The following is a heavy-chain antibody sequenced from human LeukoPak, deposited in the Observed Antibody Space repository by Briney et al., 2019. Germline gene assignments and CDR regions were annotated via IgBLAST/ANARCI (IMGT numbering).Heavy chain of an antibody. CDR2: IYYSGST. CDR1: GGSISSYY. D-gene: IGHD3-16*02. Sequence: SETLSLTCTVSGGSISSYYWSWIRQPPGKGLEWIGYIYYSGSTNYNPSLKSRVTISVDTSKNQFSLKLSSVTAADTAVYYCARGPPAVINPVYYYYGMDVWGQGTTVTVS. CDR3: ARGPPAVINPVYYYYGMDV. J-gene: IGHJ6*02. V-gene: IGHV4-59*01.